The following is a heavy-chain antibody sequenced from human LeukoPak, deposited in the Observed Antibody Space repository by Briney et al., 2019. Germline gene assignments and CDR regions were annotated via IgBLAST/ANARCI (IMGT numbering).Heavy chain of an antibody. CDR2: IYYSGST. J-gene: IGHJ5*02. CDR3: ARQFTRFFDLPGGWFDP. Sequence: KSSETLSLTCTVSGGSISSHYWSWIRQPPGKGLEWIGYIYYSGSTNYNPSLKSRVTISVDTSKNQFSLKLSSVTAADTAVYYCARQFTRFFDLPGGWFDPWGQGTLVTVSS. CDR1: GGSISSHY. V-gene: IGHV4-59*11. D-gene: IGHD3-9*01.